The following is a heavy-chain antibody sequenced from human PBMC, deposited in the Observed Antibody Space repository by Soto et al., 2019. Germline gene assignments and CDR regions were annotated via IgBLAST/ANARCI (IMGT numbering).Heavy chain of an antibody. CDR2: IVPIFRTA. CDR1: GDTFSNYV. V-gene: IGHV1-69*12. Sequence: VQLVQSGAEVKKPGSSVKVACKVSGDTFSNYVINWVRQAPGQGLEWMGAIVPIFRTANYAQKFQGRVIITADEFTITAYMELSGLRSDDTATYYCARETSAPGTFREDASDIWGQGTLVTVSS. J-gene: IGHJ3*02. CDR3: ARETSAPGTFREDASDI. D-gene: IGHD6-13*01.